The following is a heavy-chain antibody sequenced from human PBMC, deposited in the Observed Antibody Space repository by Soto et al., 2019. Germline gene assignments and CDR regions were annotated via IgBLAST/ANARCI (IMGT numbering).Heavy chain of an antibody. V-gene: IGHV1-18*01. J-gene: IGHJ6*01. Sequence: QGHLVQSGAEVKKPGTSVKVSCKASGYTFTRYGISWVRQAPGQGLEWMGWISGYNGDTNYAQNLQGRVTMTIDTSTSTAYMELRSLTSDDTAVYYCAKNGHPPYYYYGLDVW. CDR3: AKNGHPPYYYYGLDV. D-gene: IGHD2-8*01. CDR2: ISGYNGDT. CDR1: GYTFTRYG.